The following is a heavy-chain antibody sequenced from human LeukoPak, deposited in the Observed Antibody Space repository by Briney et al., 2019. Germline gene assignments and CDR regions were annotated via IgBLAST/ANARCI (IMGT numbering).Heavy chain of an antibody. CDR1: GFTFSSYS. J-gene: IGHJ4*02. Sequence: GGSLRLSCAASGFTFSSYSVNWVRQAPGKGLEWVSCISSSSSYIYNADSVKGRFTISRDNAKNSLYLQMNSLRAEDTAVYYCAKDSSGSYYPYYFDYWGQGTLVTVSS. CDR3: AKDSSGSYYPYYFDY. D-gene: IGHD1-26*01. CDR2: ISSSSSYI. V-gene: IGHV3-21*04.